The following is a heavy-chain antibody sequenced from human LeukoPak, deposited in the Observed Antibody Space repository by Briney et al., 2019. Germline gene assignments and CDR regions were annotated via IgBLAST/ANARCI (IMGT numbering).Heavy chain of an antibody. V-gene: IGHV1-2*02. CDR1: GYTFTGYY. CDR3: ARGTGYDFWSGYLNY. D-gene: IGHD3-3*01. J-gene: IGHJ4*02. Sequence: ASVKVSCKASGYTFTGYYMHWVRQASGQGLEWMGWINPNSGGTNYAQKFQGRVTMTRDTSISTAYMELSRLRSDDTAVYYCARGTGYDFWSGYLNYWGQGTLVTVSS. CDR2: INPNSGGT.